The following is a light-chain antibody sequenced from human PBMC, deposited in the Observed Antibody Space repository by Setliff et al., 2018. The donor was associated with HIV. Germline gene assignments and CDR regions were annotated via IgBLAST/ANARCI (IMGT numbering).Light chain of an antibody. Sequence: DIQMTQSPSTLSASVGDRVTITCRASQSIGTWLAWYQQKPVKAPKLLIYRASTLESGVPSRFGGSGSGTEFTLTITSLQPDDFATYYCQQYNSYPRTFGQGTKVDIK. CDR1: QSIGTW. CDR2: RAS. CDR3: QQYNSYPRT. V-gene: IGKV1-5*03. J-gene: IGKJ1*01.